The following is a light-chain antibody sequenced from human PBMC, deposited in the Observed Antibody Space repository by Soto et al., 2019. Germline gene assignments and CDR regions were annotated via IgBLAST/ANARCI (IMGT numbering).Light chain of an antibody. CDR1: ESLLHSNGYNY. J-gene: IGKJ1*01. CDR3: MQALQTPST. Sequence: DVVMTQSPLSLPVTLGQPASISCRSSESLLHSNGYNYLDWYLQKPGQSPQLLIYLGSNRASGVPDRFSGSGSGTDFTLKISRVEAEDVGVYYCMQALQTPSTFGQGTKVDIK. CDR2: LGS. V-gene: IGKV2-28*01.